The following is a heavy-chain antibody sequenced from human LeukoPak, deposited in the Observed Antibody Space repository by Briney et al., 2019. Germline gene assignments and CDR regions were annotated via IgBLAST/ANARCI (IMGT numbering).Heavy chain of an antibody. V-gene: IGHV4-39*01. Sequence: SETLSLTCTVSGGSISSSSYYWGWIRQPPGKGLEWIGSIYYSGSTYYNPSLKSRVTISVDTSKNQFSLKLSSVTAADTAVYYRARHRCSGGSCYPMNWFDPWGQGTLVTVSS. D-gene: IGHD2-15*01. J-gene: IGHJ5*02. CDR1: GGSISSSSYY. CDR3: ARHRCSGGSCYPMNWFDP. CDR2: IYYSGST.